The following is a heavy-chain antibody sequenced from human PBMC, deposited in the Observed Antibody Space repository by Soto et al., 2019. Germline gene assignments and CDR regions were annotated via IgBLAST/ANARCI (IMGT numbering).Heavy chain of an antibody. CDR3: ARERVDDILTGYYPPFYYYFGMDV. J-gene: IGHJ6*02. V-gene: IGHV1-18*01. CDR1: GYTFTSYG. CDR2: INTYNGNT. D-gene: IGHD3-9*01. Sequence: QVQLVQSGAEVKKPGASVKVSCKASGYTFTSYGISWVRQDPGQGLEWMGWINTYNGNTNYAQKLQGRVTMTTDTSTSTAYMELRSLRSDDTAMYYCARERVDDILTGYYPPFYYYFGMDVWGQGTTVTVSS.